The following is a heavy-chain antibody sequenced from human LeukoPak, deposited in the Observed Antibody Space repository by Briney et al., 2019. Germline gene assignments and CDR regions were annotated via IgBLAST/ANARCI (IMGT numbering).Heavy chain of an antibody. J-gene: IGHJ4*02. V-gene: IGHV3-23*01. D-gene: IGHD3-22*01. CDR1: GFTFSTYA. CDR2: ISGSGGST. Sequence: GGSLRLSCAASGFTFSTYAMSWVRQAPGKGLEWVSAISGSGGSTYYADSVEGRFTISRDNSKNTLYLQMNSLRAADTAEYYGAKDITRNYYDSSGYFFDYWGQGTLVTVSS. CDR3: AKDITRNYYDSSGYFFDY.